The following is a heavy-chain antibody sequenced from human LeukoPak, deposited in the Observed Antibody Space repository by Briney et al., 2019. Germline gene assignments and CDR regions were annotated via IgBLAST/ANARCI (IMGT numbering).Heavy chain of an antibody. V-gene: IGHV3-23*01. Sequence: PGGSLRLSCAASGFSLSTYGVSWVRQPPGKGLEWVSGITGTGGSTYYADSVKGRFTVSRDTSKNTLYLQMNSLRAEDTAIYYCAKDHGTAVAGFYYWGRGTLVTVSS. CDR3: AKDHGTAVAGFYY. CDR2: ITGTGGST. D-gene: IGHD6-19*01. J-gene: IGHJ4*02. CDR1: GFSLSTYG.